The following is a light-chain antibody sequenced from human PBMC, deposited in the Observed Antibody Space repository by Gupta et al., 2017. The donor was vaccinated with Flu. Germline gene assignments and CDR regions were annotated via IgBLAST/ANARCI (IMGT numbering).Light chain of an antibody. V-gene: IGLV2-8*01. CDR2: EVS. J-gene: IGLJ2*01. CDR1: SSDVGGYNY. Sequence: TSSDVGGYNYVSWYQQHPGKAPKLMIYEVSKRPSGVPDRFSGSKSGNTASLTVSGLQAEDEADYYCSSYAGSNNVVFGGGTKLTVL. CDR3: SSYAGSNNVV.